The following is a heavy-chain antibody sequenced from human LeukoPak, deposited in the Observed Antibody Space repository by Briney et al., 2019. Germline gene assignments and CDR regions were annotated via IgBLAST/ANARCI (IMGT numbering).Heavy chain of an antibody. CDR2: IYYSGST. CDR3: AIERIPTHADSSGRQFDP. CDR1: GGSISSGGYY. D-gene: IGHD3-22*01. V-gene: IGHV4-31*03. J-gene: IGHJ5*02. Sequence: SQTLSLTCTVSGGSISSGGYYWSWIRQHPGKGLEWIGYIYYSGSTYYNPPLRSRVTISVDTSKNQFSLKLSSVTAADTAVYYCAIERIPTHADSSGRQFDPWGQGTLVTVSS.